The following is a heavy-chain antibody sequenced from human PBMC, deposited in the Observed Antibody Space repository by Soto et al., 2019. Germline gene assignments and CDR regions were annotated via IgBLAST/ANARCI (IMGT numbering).Heavy chain of an antibody. V-gene: IGHV3-30-3*01. CDR3: ARGPRGHGMDV. CDR1: GFTFSSYA. J-gene: IGHJ6*02. CDR2: ISYDGSNK. Sequence: QVQLVESGGGVVQPGRSLRLSCAASGFTFSSYAMHWVRQAPGTGLEWVAVISYDGSNKYYADSVKGRFTISRDKSKNTLYLQMNSLRAEDTAVYYCARGPRGHGMDVWGQGTTVTVSS.